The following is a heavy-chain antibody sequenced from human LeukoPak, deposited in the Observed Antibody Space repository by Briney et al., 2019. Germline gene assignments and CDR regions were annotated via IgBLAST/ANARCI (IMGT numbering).Heavy chain of an antibody. Sequence: SETLSLTCTVSGGSISSGGYCWSWIRQHPGKGLEWIGYIYYSGSTYYNPSLKSRVTISVDTSKNQFSLKLSSVTAADTAVYYCARALPQPLVLFDYWGQGTLVTVSS. J-gene: IGHJ4*02. CDR2: IYYSGST. CDR3: ARALPQPLVLFDY. CDR1: GGSISSGGYC. V-gene: IGHV4-31*03. D-gene: IGHD2/OR15-2a*01.